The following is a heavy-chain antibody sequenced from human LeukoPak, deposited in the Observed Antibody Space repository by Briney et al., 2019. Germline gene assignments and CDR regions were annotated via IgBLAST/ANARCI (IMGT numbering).Heavy chain of an antibody. CDR3: ATAGGDGSRMGFDP. CDR2: ISADGSVT. J-gene: IGHJ5*02. V-gene: IGHV3-74*01. CDR1: GFTFSRYW. D-gene: IGHD2-15*01. Sequence: GGSLRLSCADSGFTFSRYWMHWVRQTPGKGLVWVSCISADGSVTRYADSVKGRFTISRDNTKSTLYLQMHSLRAEDTSVYYCATAGGDGSRMGFDPWGQGTLVTVSS.